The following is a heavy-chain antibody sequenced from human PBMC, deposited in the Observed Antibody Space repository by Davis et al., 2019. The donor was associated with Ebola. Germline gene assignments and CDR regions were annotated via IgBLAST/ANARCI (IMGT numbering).Heavy chain of an antibody. CDR1: GFTFTSYW. CDR2: IRSSDTTI. J-gene: IGHJ6*02. V-gene: IGHV3-48*04. D-gene: IGHD6-19*01. Sequence: GGSLRLSCAASGFTFTSYWMHWVRQVPGKGLEWVSSIRSSDTTIYYSDPVKGRFTVSRDNAKNSLYLQMNSLRAEDTAVYYCARDKRSSWYGGMDVWGQGTTVTVSS. CDR3: ARDKRSSWYGGMDV.